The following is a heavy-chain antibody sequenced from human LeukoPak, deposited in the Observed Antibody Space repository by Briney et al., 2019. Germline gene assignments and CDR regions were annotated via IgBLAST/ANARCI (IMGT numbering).Heavy chain of an antibody. CDR2: SNPNDGDT. J-gene: IGHJ4*02. CDR3: ARANFLYCSSTTCLFDY. D-gene: IGHD2-2*01. V-gene: IGHV1-2*02. CDR1: GYTFTDHY. Sequence: GASVKLSCKASGYTFTDHYMHWVRQAPGQGFEWMGWSNPNDGDTNYAQKFQGRVTMTRDTSISTAHMEVSRLRSDDTAVYYCARANFLYCSSTTCLFDYWGQGTLVTVSS.